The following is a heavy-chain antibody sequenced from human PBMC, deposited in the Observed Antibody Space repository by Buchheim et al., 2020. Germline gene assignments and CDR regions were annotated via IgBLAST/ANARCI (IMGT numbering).Heavy chain of an antibody. Sequence: QVQLVQSGAEVEKPGASVKVSCKPSGYTFTSYDVIWVRQATGQGLEWKGGRKPVSGNTGNAQKFQGRVTMTRDTSIGTDCMELSSLRSDDTGVYFCARGRGSTADRGYFDYWGQGTL. D-gene: IGHD6-6*01. V-gene: IGHV1-8*01. CDR3: ARGRGSTADRGYFDY. CDR2: RKPVSGNT. J-gene: IGHJ4*02. CDR1: GYTFTSYD.